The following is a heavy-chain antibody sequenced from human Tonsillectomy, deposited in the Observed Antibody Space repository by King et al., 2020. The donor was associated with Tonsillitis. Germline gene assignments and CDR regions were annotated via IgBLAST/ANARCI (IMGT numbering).Heavy chain of an antibody. J-gene: IGHJ6*02. D-gene: IGHD4-17*01. CDR2: ISYDGGNR. Sequence: VQLVESGGGVVQPGRSLRLSCAASGFTFSSYAMHWVRQAPGKGLEWVAVISYDGGNRYNADSVKGRFTIPRDNSKNTLYLQMNSLRAADTAVYYCARGTDYGMDVWGQGTTVTVSS. CDR3: ARGTDYGMDV. CDR1: GFTFSSYA. V-gene: IGHV3-30*04.